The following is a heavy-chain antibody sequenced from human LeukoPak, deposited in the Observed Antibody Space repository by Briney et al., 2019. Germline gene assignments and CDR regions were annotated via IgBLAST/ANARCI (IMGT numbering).Heavy chain of an antibody. J-gene: IGHJ5*02. D-gene: IGHD3-10*01. V-gene: IGHV1-69*04. Sequence: SVKVSCTASVGTFISYAISWVRQAPGHGLEWMGRIIPILGIANYAQKFQGRVTITADKSTSTAYMELSSLRSEDTAVYYCARDLEGSGSYYLNWFDPWGQGTLVTVSS. CDR3: ARDLEGSGSYYLNWFDP. CDR2: IIPILGIA. CDR1: VGTFISYA.